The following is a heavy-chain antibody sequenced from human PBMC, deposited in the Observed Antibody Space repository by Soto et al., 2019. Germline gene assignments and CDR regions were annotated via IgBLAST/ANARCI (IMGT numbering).Heavy chain of an antibody. J-gene: IGHJ6*02. CDR3: AKGLLGWSRTCFVACDNYYGMHV. V-gene: IGHV3-30*18. Sequence: GQELRLSYTASGLTSSEYGMHGVRQAPGKEMEWVAIISYDGSSRYCGDSVKGRFTISRDYSQNTRYLQMSSLRPDDKAVYYCAKGLLGWSRTCFVACDNYYGMHVSCQGSPVSV. D-gene: IGHD1-26*01. CDR1: GLTSSEYG. CDR2: ISYDGSSR.